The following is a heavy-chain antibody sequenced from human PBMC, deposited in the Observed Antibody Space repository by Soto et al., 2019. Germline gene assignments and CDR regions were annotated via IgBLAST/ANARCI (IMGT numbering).Heavy chain of an antibody. J-gene: IGHJ3*02. CDR2: ISSSSSTI. CDR1: GFTFSSYS. D-gene: IGHD2-15*01. V-gene: IGHV3-48*01. Sequence: GGSLRLSCAASGFTFSSYSMNWVRQAPGKGLEWVSYISSSSSTIYYADSVKGRFTISRDNAKNSLYLQMNSLRAEDTTVYYCARPTDKVVVAPGVFDIWGQGTMVTVSS. CDR3: ARPTDKVVVAPGVFDI.